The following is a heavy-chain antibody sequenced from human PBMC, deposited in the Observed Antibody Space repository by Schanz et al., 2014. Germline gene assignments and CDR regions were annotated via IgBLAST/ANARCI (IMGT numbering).Heavy chain of an antibody. CDR3: ARKVVATIGGYYDN. Sequence: EMQLLESGGGLIQPGGSLRLSCAASGFTFSTHAMSWVRQAPGKGLEWVSAMNESHSTIYYADSVRGRFTISRDNAENTLFLQMNSLRAEDTAVYYCARKVVATIGGYYDNWGQGTLVIVSS. D-gene: IGHD5-12*01. CDR1: GFTFSTHA. V-gene: IGHV3-23*01. CDR2: MNESHSTI. J-gene: IGHJ4*02.